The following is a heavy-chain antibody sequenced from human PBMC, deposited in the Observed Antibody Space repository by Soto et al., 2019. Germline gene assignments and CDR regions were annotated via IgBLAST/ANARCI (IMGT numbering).Heavy chain of an antibody. CDR2: ISYDGSNK. J-gene: IGHJ4*02. D-gene: IGHD3-16*01. Sequence: GGSLRLSCAASGFTFSSYVMYWVRQAPGKGLEWVAVISYDGSNKYYADSVKGRFTISRDNSKNTLYLQMNSLRAEDTAVYYCAREFIGPGYWGQGTLVTVSS. CDR1: GFTFSSYV. V-gene: IGHV3-30-3*01. CDR3: AREFIGPGY.